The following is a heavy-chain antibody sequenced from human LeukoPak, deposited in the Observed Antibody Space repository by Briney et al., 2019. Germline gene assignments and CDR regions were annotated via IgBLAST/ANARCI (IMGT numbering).Heavy chain of an antibody. J-gene: IGHJ5*01. CDR2: MSYRGTT. Sequence: SETLSLTCTVTGYSISSDSHFWGWIRQPPGKGLEYIASMSYRGTTYHNPSLQSRVAISLDTSRNQFSLKLRSVTAADTAVYYCERAPIVFSAFHNWFHSWGQGTLVSASS. V-gene: IGHV4-39*07. CDR1: GYSISSDSHF. D-gene: IGHD2-15*01. CDR3: ERAPIVFSAFHNWFHS.